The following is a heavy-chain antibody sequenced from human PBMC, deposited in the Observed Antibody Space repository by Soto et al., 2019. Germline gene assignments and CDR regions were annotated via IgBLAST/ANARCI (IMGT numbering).Heavy chain of an antibody. CDR3: ARAPQQRLADSYYSGMDV. CDR1: GFTFSRYG. D-gene: IGHD6-25*01. V-gene: IGHV3-21*02. Sequence: EVQLVESGGGLVKPGGSLRLSCAASGFTFSRYGMNWVRQAPGKGLELVSSISGLSSYIYYADSVKGRFTVSRDNAKNSLYVQMNSLRAEDTAVYYCARAPQQRLADSYYSGMDVWGQGTTVIVSS. CDR2: ISGLSSYI. J-gene: IGHJ6*02.